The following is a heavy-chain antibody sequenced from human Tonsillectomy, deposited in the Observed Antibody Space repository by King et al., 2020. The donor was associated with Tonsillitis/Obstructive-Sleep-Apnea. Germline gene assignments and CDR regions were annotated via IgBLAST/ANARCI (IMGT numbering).Heavy chain of an antibody. CDR1: GFTFSSYA. D-gene: IGHD3-9*01. J-gene: IGHJ4*02. CDR2: ISYDGSNK. V-gene: IGHV3-30*04. Sequence: VQLVESGGGVVQPGRSLRLSCAASGFTFSSYAMHWARQAPGKGLEWVAVISYDGSNKYYADSVKGRFTISRDNSKNTLYLQMNSLRAEDTAVYYCARDPIYDILTGYYNGFDYWGQGTLVTVSS. CDR3: ARDPIYDILTGYYNGFDY.